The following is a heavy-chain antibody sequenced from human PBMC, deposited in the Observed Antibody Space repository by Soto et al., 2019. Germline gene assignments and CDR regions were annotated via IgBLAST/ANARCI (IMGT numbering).Heavy chain of an antibody. V-gene: IGHV4-59*08. Sequence: SETLSLTCTVSGGSITSYNWNWLRQPPGKALEWIGYVYNSGSTNYNPSLKSRVTISVDTSKNQFSLKLSSVTAADTAVYYCAREQAKGGYYYYGMDVWGQGTTVTVSS. CDR1: GGSITSYN. J-gene: IGHJ6*02. D-gene: IGHD1-26*01. CDR2: VYNSGST. CDR3: AREQAKGGYYYYGMDV.